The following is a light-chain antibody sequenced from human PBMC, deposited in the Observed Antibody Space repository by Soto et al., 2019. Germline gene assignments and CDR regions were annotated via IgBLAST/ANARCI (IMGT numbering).Light chain of an antibody. CDR3: QSYDSRLSGYV. V-gene: IGLV1-40*01. CDR2: GNS. J-gene: IGLJ1*01. Sequence: QSVLTQPPSVSGDPGQRVTIYCTGSSSNIGAGYDVNWYQQLPGAAPKFLIYGNSNRPSGVPDRFSGSKSGTSASLAITGLQAEDEADYYCQSYDSRLSGYVFGTGTKVTV. CDR1: SSNIGAGYD.